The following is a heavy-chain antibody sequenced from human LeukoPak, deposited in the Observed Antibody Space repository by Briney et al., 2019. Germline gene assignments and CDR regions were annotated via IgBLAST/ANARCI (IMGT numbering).Heavy chain of an antibody. CDR1: GGSLSGYY. CDR2: VYYTGRT. D-gene: IGHD6-13*01. CDR3: ASRLAAVGSGMDY. V-gene: IGHV4-59*08. Sequence: SETLSLNCTVSGGSLSGYYWSWIRQPPGKGLEWIAYVYYTGRTLYNPSLESRVTISVDTYKTQISLKLTSLTAADTAVYYCASRLAAVGSGMDYWGQGTLVTVSS. J-gene: IGHJ4*02.